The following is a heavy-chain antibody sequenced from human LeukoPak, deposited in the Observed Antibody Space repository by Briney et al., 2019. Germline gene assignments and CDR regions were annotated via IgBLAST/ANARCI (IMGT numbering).Heavy chain of an antibody. D-gene: IGHD2-2*01. CDR2: INHSGTS. CDR1: GGSFSGYQ. J-gene: IGHJ4*02. CDR3: ASLPLGYCSSTSCQRDY. Sequence: PSETLSLTCAVYGGSFSGYQWGWIRQPPGKGLEWIGEINHSGTSKYNPSLKSRLTILVDTSKNQFSLKLSSVTAADTAVYYCASLPLGYCSSTSCQRDYWGQGTLVTVSS. V-gene: IGHV4-34*01.